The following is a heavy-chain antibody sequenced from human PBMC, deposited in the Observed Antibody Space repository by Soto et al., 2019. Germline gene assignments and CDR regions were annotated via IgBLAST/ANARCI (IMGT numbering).Heavy chain of an antibody. V-gene: IGHV4-61*01. CDR3: ASDHGYLGLDS. CDR1: GGSVNSGSYY. CDR2: IFYSGST. Sequence: ASETLSLTCTVSGGSVNSGSYYWTWIRQPPGRGLEWIGQIFYSGSTTYNPSLKSRVTISMDTSKNQFSLKLTSVTAADTAVYYCASDHGYLGLDSWGQGTLVTVSS. J-gene: IGHJ4*02. D-gene: IGHD1-1*01.